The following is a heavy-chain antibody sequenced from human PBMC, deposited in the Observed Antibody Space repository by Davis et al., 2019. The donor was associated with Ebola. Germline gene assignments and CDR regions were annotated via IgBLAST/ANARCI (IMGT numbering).Heavy chain of an antibody. V-gene: IGHV3-11*05. CDR1: GFTFSDYL. Sequence: GESPKTSCAVPGFTFSDYLMSRIRQAPVKGLEWFSYIRSGGTYTKYPDGVKGRFTISRDNAKNSLYLQMNSLRAEDTAVYYCARVGPGYYDFWSGYYTHGMDVWGQGTTVTVSS. J-gene: IGHJ6*02. D-gene: IGHD3-3*01. CDR3: ARVGPGYYDFWSGYYTHGMDV. CDR2: IRSGGTYT.